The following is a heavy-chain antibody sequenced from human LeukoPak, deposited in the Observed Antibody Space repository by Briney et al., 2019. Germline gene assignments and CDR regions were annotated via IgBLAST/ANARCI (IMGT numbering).Heavy chain of an antibody. V-gene: IGHV4-59*01. CDR1: GGSISPYY. D-gene: IGHD4-23*01. CDR2: IFYSGST. J-gene: IGHJ4*02. Sequence: SGTLSLTCTVPGGSISPYYWSWVRQSPGKGLEWIAYIFYSGSTNYNPSLKSRVTISLDTSKKQFSLRLSSVTAADTAVYYCARERVGGNYADYWGQGILVTVSS. CDR3: ARERVGGNYADY.